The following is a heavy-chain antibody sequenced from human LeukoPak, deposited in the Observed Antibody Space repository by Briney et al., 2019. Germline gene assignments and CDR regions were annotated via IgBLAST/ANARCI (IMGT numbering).Heavy chain of an antibody. J-gene: IGHJ4*02. D-gene: IGHD3-10*01. CDR2: ISSNGGST. CDR1: GFTFSRYA. CDR3: VKDGSGSYYTYYFDY. Sequence: PGGSLRLSCSASGFTFSRYAMHWVRQAPGKGLEYVSAISSNGGSTYYADSVKGRFTISRDNSKNTLYLQMSSLRAEDTAVYYSVKDGSGSYYTYYFDYWGQGTLVTVSS. V-gene: IGHV3-64D*06.